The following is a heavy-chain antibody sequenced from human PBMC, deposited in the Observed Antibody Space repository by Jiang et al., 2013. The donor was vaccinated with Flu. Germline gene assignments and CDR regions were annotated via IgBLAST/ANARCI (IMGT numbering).Heavy chain of an antibody. CDR3: AADPYYYDRSGYPY. CDR1: GFTFTSSA. J-gene: IGHJ4*02. D-gene: IGHD3-22*01. Sequence: SGAEVKKPGTSVKVSCKASGFTFTSSAMQWARQARGQRLEWIGWIVVGSGNTNYAQKFQERVTITRDMSTSTAYMELSSLRSEDTAVYYCAADPYYYDRSGYPYWGQGTLVTVSS. CDR2: IVVGSGNT. V-gene: IGHV1-58*02.